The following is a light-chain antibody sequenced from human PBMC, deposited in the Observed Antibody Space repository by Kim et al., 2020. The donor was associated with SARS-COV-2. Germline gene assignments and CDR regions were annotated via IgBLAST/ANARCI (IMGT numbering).Light chain of an antibody. J-gene: IGLJ2*01. CDR1: KLGDKY. V-gene: IGLV3-1*01. CDR3: QAWDSSTSVV. CDR2: QYN. Sequence: SYELTQPPSVSVSPGQTASITCSGDKLGDKYACWYQQKPGQSPVLVIYQYNKRPSGIPERFSGSNSGNTATLIISGTQAMDEADYYCQAWDSSTSVVFGG.